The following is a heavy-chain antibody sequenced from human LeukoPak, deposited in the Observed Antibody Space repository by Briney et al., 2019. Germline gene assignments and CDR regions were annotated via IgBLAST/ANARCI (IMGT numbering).Heavy chain of an antibody. V-gene: IGHV1-8*03. CDR2: MNPNSGNT. J-gene: IGHJ5*02. CDR3: ARELLAAAGTNWFDP. D-gene: IGHD6-13*01. CDR1: GYTFTSYD. Sequence: RASVKVSCKASGYTFTSYDINWVRQATGQGLEWMGWMNPNSGNTGYAQKFQGRVTITRNTSVSTAYMELSSLRSEDTAVYYCARELLAAAGTNWFDPWGQGTLVTVSS.